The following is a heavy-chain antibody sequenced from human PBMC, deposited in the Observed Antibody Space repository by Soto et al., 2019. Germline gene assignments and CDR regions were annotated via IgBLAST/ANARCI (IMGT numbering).Heavy chain of an antibody. Sequence: TLSLTCAVSGGSISSGGYSWSWIRQPPGKGLEWIALIYWDDDKRYSPSLKSRLTITKDTSKNQVVLTMTNMDPVDTATYYCPQNYDFWSVYYSNWFDPWGKGTLVTVSS. CDR2: IYWDDDK. CDR3: PQNYDFWSVYYSNWFDP. D-gene: IGHD3-3*01. CDR1: GGSISSGGYS. J-gene: IGHJ5*02. V-gene: IGHV2-5*08.